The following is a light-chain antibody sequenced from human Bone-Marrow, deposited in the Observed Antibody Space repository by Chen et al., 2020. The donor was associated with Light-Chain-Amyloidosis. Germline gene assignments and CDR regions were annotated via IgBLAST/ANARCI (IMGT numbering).Light chain of an antibody. CDR3: QESYRTPQT. CDR2: AAS. J-gene: IGKJ1*01. CDR1: QSISSY. V-gene: IGKV1-39*01. Sequence: DIQMTQSPSSLSASVGDRVTITCRASQSISSYLNWYQQKPGKAPKLLIYAASSLQSGVPSRFSGSGSGTDFTLTISSLQPEDFATYYCQESYRTPQTFGQGTTVEIK.